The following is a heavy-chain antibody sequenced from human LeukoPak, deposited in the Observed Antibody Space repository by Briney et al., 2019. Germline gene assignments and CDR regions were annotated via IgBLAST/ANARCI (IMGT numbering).Heavy chain of an antibody. CDR1: GGSVSSSNYY. CDR3: ASGDEFLDAFDI. Sequence: SETLSLTCTVSGGSVSSSNYYWGWIRQPPGKGLEWIGNIFYSGSTNYNPSLKSRVTISVDTSKNQFSLKLSSVTAADTAVYYCASGDEFLDAFDIWGQGTVVTVSS. CDR2: IFYSGST. V-gene: IGHV4-39*01. J-gene: IGHJ3*02. D-gene: IGHD2-21*01.